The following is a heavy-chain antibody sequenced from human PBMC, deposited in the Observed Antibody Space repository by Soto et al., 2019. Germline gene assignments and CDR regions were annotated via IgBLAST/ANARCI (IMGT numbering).Heavy chain of an antibody. J-gene: IGHJ4*02. CDR1: GCSISSGGYY. CDR2: IYYSGST. CDR3: ARNGGSSSAATQFDY. D-gene: IGHD2-15*01. V-gene: IGHV4-31*03. Sequence: PXETLSLTFTVAGCSISSGGYYWSWIRQHPGKGLEWIGYIYYSGSTYYNPSLKSRVTISVDTSKNQFSLKLSSVTAADTAVYYCARNGGSSSAATQFDYWGQGTLVTVSS.